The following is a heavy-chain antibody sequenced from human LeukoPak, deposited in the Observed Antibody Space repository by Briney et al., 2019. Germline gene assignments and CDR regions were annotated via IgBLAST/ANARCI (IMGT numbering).Heavy chain of an antibody. Sequence: GGSLRLSCAASGFTFSSYAMSWVRQVPGKGLEWVSSISSSSNYIYYADSVKGRFTISRDNAKNSLYLQMSSLRAEDTAVFYCARYAHDAFDIWGQGTMVTVSS. V-gene: IGHV3-21*01. CDR1: GFTFSSYA. D-gene: IGHD2-2*01. J-gene: IGHJ3*02. CDR3: ARYAHDAFDI. CDR2: ISSSSNYI.